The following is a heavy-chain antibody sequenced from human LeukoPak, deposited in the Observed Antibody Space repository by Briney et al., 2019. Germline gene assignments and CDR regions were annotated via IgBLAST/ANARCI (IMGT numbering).Heavy chain of an antibody. CDR2: INHSGST. J-gene: IGHJ4*02. CDR1: GGSFSGYY. Sequence: PSEALSLTCAVYGGSFSGYYWSWIRQPPGKGLEWIGEINHSGSTNYNPSLKSRVTISVVTSKNQFSLKLSSVTAADTAVYYCARRRIGGYSYGPKSPTSDYWGQGTLVTVSS. V-gene: IGHV4-34*01. D-gene: IGHD5-18*01. CDR3: ARRRIGGYSYGPKSPTSDY.